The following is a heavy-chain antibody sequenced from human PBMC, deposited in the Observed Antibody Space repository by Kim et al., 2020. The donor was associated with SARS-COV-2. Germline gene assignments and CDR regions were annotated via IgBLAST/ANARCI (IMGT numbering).Heavy chain of an antibody. CDR2: T. CDR3: AREDSSGYSDY. D-gene: IGHD3-22*01. J-gene: IGHJ4*02. Sequence: TNYNPSLKSRVTMSVATSKNQFSLKLSSVTAADTAVYYCAREDSSGYSDYWGQGTLVSVSS. V-gene: IGHV4-4*07.